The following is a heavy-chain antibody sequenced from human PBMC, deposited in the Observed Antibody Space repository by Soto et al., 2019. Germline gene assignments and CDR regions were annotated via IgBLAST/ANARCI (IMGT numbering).Heavy chain of an antibody. J-gene: IGHJ4*02. CDR3: ARGLPSVAFDY. CDR1: GFTFSSYD. CDR2: IGTDGDT. Sequence: GGSLRLSCAASGFTFSSYDMHWVRQATGKGLEWVSAIGTDGDTYYPGSVKGRFPISRENAKNSLYLQMNSLRAGDTAVYYCARGLPSVAFDYWGQGTLVTVSS. D-gene: IGHD2-2*01. V-gene: IGHV3-13*01.